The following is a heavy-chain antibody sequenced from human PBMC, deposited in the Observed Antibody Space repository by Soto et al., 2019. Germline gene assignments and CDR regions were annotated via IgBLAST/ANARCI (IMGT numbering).Heavy chain of an antibody. Sequence: SETLSLTCSVSGASFRDHYWTWIRQPPGKGLEWIGYISYSGYTNYKPSLKSRLTMSVDMSTNQFSLKLNSLTAADTAVYYCAKTTEKDGKEGLDYWGQGTLVTVSS. D-gene: IGHD4-4*01. CDR1: GASFRDHY. CDR3: AKTTEKDGKEGLDY. CDR2: ISYSGYT. J-gene: IGHJ4*02. V-gene: IGHV4-59*11.